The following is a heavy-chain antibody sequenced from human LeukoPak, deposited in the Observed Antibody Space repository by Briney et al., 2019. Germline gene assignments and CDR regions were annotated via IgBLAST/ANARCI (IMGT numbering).Heavy chain of an antibody. Sequence: SETLSLTCAVYGGSFSGYYWSWIRQLPGKGLEWIGEINHSGSTNYNPSLKSRVTISVDTSKNQFSLKLSSVTAADTAVYYCARGPDYWGQGTLVTVSS. CDR2: INHSGST. V-gene: IGHV4-34*01. CDR1: GGSFSGYY. CDR3: ARGPDY. J-gene: IGHJ4*02.